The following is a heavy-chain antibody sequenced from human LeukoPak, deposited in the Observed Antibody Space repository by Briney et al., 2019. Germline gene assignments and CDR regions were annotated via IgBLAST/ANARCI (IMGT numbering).Heavy chain of an antibody. V-gene: IGHV4-31*03. CDR1: GGSISSGGYY. CDR3: ARGAYSSSWFDY. Sequence: SQTLSLTRTVSGGSISSGGYYWRWIRQHPGKGLEWIGYIYYSGSTYYNPSLKSRVTISVDTSKNQFSLKLSSVTAADTAVYYCARGAYSSSWFDYWGQGTLVTVSS. D-gene: IGHD6-13*01. CDR2: IYYSGST. J-gene: IGHJ4*02.